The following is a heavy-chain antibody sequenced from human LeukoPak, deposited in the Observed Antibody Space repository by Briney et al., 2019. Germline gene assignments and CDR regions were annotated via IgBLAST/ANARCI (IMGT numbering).Heavy chain of an antibody. CDR3: SREIRPAGTDS. CDR1: VFTFSSYW. D-gene: IGHD6-13*01. CDR2: INGDVSTT. J-gene: IGHJ4*02. V-gene: IGHV3-74*01. Sequence: GGSLRLSCAASVFTFSSYWIHWVRQAPGTGLVWVSRINGDVSTTAYADSVKGRFTISRDNAKNTLYLQMNSLRAEDTAVYYCSREIRPAGTDSWGQGTLVTVSS.